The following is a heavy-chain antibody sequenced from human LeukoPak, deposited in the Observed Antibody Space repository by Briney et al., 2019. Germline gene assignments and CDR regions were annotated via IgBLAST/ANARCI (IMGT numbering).Heavy chain of an antibody. D-gene: IGHD1-1*01. J-gene: IGHJ4*02. V-gene: IGHV4-30-4*01. CDR1: GGSISSGDYY. CDR2: IYYSGST. CDR3: ARHDVVQLERLDY. Sequence: SETLSLTCTVSGGSISSGDYYWSWIRQPPGKGLEWIGYIYYSGSTYYNPSLKSRVTISVDTSKNQLSLKLSSVTAADTAVYYCARHDVVQLERLDYWGQGTLVTVSS.